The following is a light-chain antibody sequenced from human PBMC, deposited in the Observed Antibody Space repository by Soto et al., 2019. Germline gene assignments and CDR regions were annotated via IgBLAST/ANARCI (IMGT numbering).Light chain of an antibody. Sequence: EIVLTQSPDTLSLSPGERATVSCRASQSVSRSNLAWYQHKPGQAPRLLIYSTSTRATGIPDRFSGSGSGTDFTLTISRLEPEDFAVYYCQQQGRSWITFGQGTRLEIK. J-gene: IGKJ5*01. CDR2: STS. CDR1: QSVSRSN. CDR3: QQQGRSWIT. V-gene: IGKV3-20*01.